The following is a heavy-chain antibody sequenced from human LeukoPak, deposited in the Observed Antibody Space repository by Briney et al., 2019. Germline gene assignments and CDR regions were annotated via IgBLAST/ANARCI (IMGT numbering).Heavy chain of an antibody. CDR1: GYTFTSYG. J-gene: IGHJ4*02. CDR2: INTNTGNP. Sequence: ASVKVSCKASGYTFTSYGISWVRQAPGQGLEWMGWINTNTGNPTYAQGFTGRFVFSLDTSVSTAYLQISSLKAEDTAVYYCARITYYDILTGPTPYYFDYWGQGTLVTVSS. D-gene: IGHD3-9*01. CDR3: ARITYYDILTGPTPYYFDY. V-gene: IGHV7-4-1*02.